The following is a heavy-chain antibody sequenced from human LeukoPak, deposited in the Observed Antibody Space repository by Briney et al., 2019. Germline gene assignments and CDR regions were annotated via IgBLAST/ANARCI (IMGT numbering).Heavy chain of an antibody. CDR3: ASGPDSSGDY. V-gene: IGHV5-51*01. J-gene: IGHJ4*02. CDR2: IYPGDSDT. CDR1: GYSFTTYW. D-gene: IGHD3-22*01. Sequence: GESLKISCQVSGYSFTTYWIGWGRQMPGKGLEWMGIIYPGDSDTRYSPSFQGQVTISLDKSISTAYLQGSSLKASDTAMYYCASGPDSSGDYWGQGTLVTVSS.